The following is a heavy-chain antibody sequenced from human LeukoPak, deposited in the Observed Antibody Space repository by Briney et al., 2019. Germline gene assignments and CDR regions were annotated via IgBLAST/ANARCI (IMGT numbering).Heavy chain of an antibody. D-gene: IGHD1-26*01. CDR3: ARDSGSGNNDY. V-gene: IGHV1-3*01. Sequence: GASVKVSCKASGYTFTSYYMHWVRQAPGQGLEWMGWISAGNGNTKYSQNFQGRVTFISNTSATTAFMELSSLRSEGAAVCYCARDSGSGNNDYWGQGTLVTVSS. J-gene: IGHJ4*02. CDR2: ISAGNGNT. CDR1: GYTFTSYY.